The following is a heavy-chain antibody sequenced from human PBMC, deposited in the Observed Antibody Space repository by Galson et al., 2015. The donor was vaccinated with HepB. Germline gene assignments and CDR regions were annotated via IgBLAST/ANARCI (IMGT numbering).Heavy chain of an antibody. Sequence: SLRLSCAASGFTFSDYGMHWVRQAPGKGLEWVAVTWFDGSNKNYADSVKGRFTISRDNSKNTVYLQMNSLRAEDTAVYYCARVGSDFYWYIDLWGRGTLVTVSS. CDR2: TWFDGSNK. CDR1: GFTFSDYG. V-gene: IGHV3-33*01. CDR3: ARVGSDFYWYIDL. D-gene: IGHD2-21*02. J-gene: IGHJ2*01.